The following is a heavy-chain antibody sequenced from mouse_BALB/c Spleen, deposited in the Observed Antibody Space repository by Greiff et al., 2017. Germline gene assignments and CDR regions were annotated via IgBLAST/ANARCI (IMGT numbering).Heavy chain of an antibody. CDR3: ASHGNYEDAMDY. CDR2: IYPGDGGT. V-gene: IGHV1-87*01. D-gene: IGHD2-1*01. J-gene: IGHJ4*01. CDR1: GYTFTSYW. Sequence: QVQLQQSGAELARPGASVKLSCKASGYTFTSYWMQWVKQRPGQGLEWIGAIYPGDGGTSYNQKFKGKATLTVDKSSSTAYMELRSLTSEDSAVYYCASHGNYEDAMDYWGQGTSVTVSS.